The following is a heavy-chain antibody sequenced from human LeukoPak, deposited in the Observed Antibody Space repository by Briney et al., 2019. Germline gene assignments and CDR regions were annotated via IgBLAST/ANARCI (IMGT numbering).Heavy chain of an antibody. J-gene: IGHJ4*02. CDR2: IKQDGSEK. Sequence: PGGSLRLSCAASGFTFSSYWMSWVRQAPGKGLEWVANIKQDGSEKYYVGSVEGRFTISRDNAKNSLYLQMNSLRAEDTAVYYCAGSVLRYFGSLAGEPLGYWGQGTLVTVSS. V-gene: IGHV3-7*01. CDR3: AGSVLRYFGSLAGEPLGY. CDR1: GFTFSSYW. D-gene: IGHD3-9*01.